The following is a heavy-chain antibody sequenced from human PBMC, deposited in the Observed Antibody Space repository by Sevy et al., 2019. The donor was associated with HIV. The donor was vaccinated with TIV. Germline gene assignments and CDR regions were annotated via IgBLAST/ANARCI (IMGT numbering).Heavy chain of an antibody. V-gene: IGHV3-23*01. CDR2: LSFGCGKI. J-gene: IGHJ4*02. CDR1: GFAFYDYS. CDR3: AREGCTRPHDY. Sequence: GESLTISCAASGFAFYDYSMSWIRQAPGKGLEWVATLSFGCGKINYADSVKGRFTISRDNSKNSFYLQMDNLRVEDTALYYCAREGCTRPHDYWGQGTRVTVSS. D-gene: IGHD2-8*01.